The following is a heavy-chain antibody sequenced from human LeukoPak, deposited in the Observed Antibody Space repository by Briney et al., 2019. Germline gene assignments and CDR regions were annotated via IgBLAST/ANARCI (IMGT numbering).Heavy chain of an antibody. Sequence: GESLKISCKGSGYSFTSYWIGWVRQMPGKGLKWMGIIYPGDSDARYSPSFQGQVTISADKAISTAYLQWSSLKASDTAMYYCARRRDLYSGSYYPFDYWGQGTLVTVSS. CDR3: ARRRDLYSGSYYPFDY. V-gene: IGHV5-51*01. J-gene: IGHJ4*02. CDR2: IYPGDSDA. CDR1: GYSFTSYW. D-gene: IGHD1-26*01.